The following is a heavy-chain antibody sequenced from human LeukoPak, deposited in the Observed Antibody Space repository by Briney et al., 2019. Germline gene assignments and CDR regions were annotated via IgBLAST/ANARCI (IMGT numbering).Heavy chain of an antibody. CDR2: ISWNSDTI. CDR1: GFTFDDYA. Sequence: PGGSLRLSCAASGFTFDDYAMHWARQAPGKGLEWVSGISWNSDTIGYADSVKGRFTISRDNAKNSLYLQMNSLRADDTALYYCAKARSYYNSGRNAFDIWGQGTMVTVSS. J-gene: IGHJ3*02. V-gene: IGHV3-9*01. D-gene: IGHD3-22*01. CDR3: AKARSYYNSGRNAFDI.